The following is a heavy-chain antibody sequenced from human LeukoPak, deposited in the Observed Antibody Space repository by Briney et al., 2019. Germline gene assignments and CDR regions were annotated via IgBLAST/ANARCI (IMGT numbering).Heavy chain of an antibody. V-gene: IGHV4-31*03. D-gene: IGHD1-26*01. CDR1: GGSISSGGYY. Sequence: SETLSLTCTVSGGSISSGGYYWSWIRQHPGQGPEWIGYIYYSGSTYYNPSLKSRVTISVDTSKNQFSLKLSSVTAADTAVYYCARGVSFSGDAFDIWGQGTMVTVAS. CDR2: IYYSGST. CDR3: ARGVSFSGDAFDI. J-gene: IGHJ3*02.